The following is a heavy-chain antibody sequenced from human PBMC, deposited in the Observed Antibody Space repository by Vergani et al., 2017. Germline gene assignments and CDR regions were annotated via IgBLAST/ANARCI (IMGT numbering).Heavy chain of an antibody. V-gene: IGHV1-46*03. CDR1: GYIFSNYY. J-gene: IGHJ4*02. CDR2: INPSGGHT. Sequence: QVQVVPSGAEVKKSGASVKVSCKTSGYIFSNYYMHWVRQAPGQGLEWMGIINPSGGHTNYAQKFQGRVTMTSDTSTSTVYMELSSLRSEDTAIYYCARGDYGILTGYRYWGQGTLVTVSA. D-gene: IGHD3-9*01. CDR3: ARGDYGILTGYRY.